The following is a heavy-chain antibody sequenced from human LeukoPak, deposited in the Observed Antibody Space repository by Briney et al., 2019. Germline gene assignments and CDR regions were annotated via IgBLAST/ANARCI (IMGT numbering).Heavy chain of an antibody. CDR3: ARVIRAEENPTFDI. V-gene: IGHV4-34*01. J-gene: IGHJ3*02. Sequence: SETLSLTCAVYGGSFSGYYWSWIRQPPGKGLEWIGEINRSGSTNYNPSLKSRVTISVDTSKNQFSLKLSSVTAADTAVFYCARVIRAEENPTFDIWGQGTMVTVSS. CDR2: INRSGST. CDR1: GGSFSGYY.